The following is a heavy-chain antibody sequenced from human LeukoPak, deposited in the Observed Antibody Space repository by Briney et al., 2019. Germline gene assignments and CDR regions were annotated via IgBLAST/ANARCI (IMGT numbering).Heavy chain of an antibody. CDR2: ISSSSSTI. CDR3: ARYNWNDVDYYYGMDV. D-gene: IGHD1-20*01. Sequence: GGSLRLSCAASGFTFSSYSMNWVRQAPGKGLEWVSYISSSSSTIYYADSVKGRFTISRDNAKNSLYLQMNSLRAEDTAVYYCARYNWNDVDYYYGMDVWGQGTTVTVSS. J-gene: IGHJ6*02. CDR1: GFTFSSYS. V-gene: IGHV3-48*04.